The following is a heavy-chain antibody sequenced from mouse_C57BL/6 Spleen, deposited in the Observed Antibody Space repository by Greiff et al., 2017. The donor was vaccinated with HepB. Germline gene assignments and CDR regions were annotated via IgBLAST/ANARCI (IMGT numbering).Heavy chain of an antibody. D-gene: IGHD3-2*02. CDR3: TTIGSGYVFDY. Sequence: VHVKQSGAELVRPGASVKLSCTASGFNINDYYMHWVKQRPEQGLEWIGRIDPEDGDTEYAPKFQGKATMTADTSSNTAYLQLSSLTSEDTAVYYCTTIGSGYVFDYWGQGTTLTVSS. J-gene: IGHJ2*01. CDR1: GFNINDYY. V-gene: IGHV14-1*01. CDR2: IDPEDGDT.